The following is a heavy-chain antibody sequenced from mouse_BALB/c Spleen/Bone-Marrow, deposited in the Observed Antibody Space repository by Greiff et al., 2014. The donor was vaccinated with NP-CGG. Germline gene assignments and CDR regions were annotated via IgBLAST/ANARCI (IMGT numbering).Heavy chain of an antibody. CDR1: GISLTSYG. Sequence: LSITCTVSGISLTSYGVPWVRQPPGKGLEWLGVLWAGVSTNYNSALMSRLSFSKDNSKSQVFLKMNSRQTDDAAMYYCARVYLWYFDVEGAGTTVTVAS. V-gene: IGHV2-9*02. J-gene: IGHJ1*01. CDR2: LWAGVST. D-gene: IGHD2-3*01. CDR3: ARVYLWYFDV.